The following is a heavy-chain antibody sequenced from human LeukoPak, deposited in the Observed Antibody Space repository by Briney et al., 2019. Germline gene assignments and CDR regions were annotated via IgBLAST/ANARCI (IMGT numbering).Heavy chain of an antibody. J-gene: IGHJ3*02. CDR2: INSDGTTT. Sequence: GGSLRLSCAASGFSFSTHWMHWVRQAPGKGLVWVSRINSDGTTTAYADSVKGRFTISRDNAKNTLYLQMDSLRAEDTAVYYCARIDAFDIWGQGTMVTVSS. CDR3: ARIDAFDI. CDR1: GFSFSTHW. V-gene: IGHV3-74*01.